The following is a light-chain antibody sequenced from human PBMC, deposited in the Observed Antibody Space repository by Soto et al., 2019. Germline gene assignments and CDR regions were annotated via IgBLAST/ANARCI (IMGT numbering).Light chain of an antibody. CDR2: DVS. CDR1: SRDVGGYNF. Sequence: QSALTQPASVSGSPGQSITISCTGTSRDVGGYNFVSWYQQHPGKAPKLMIYDVSNRPSGVSNRFSGSKSGNTASLTISGLRAEDEADYYCSSYTSSSTYVVFGGGTKVTVL. CDR3: SSYTSSSTYVV. J-gene: IGLJ2*01. V-gene: IGLV2-14*01.